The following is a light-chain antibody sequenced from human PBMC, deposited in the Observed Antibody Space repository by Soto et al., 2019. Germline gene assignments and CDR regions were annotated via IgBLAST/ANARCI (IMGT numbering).Light chain of an antibody. J-gene: IGKJ1*01. CDR3: QQYNNWLTWT. CDR1: QSVSSN. Sequence: LSVSPGERVTLSCRASQSVSSNLAWYQQKPGQAPRLLIYGASTRATGIPARFSGSGSGTEFTLTISSLQSEDFAVYYCQQYNNWLTWTFGQGTKVDIK. V-gene: IGKV3-15*01. CDR2: GAS.